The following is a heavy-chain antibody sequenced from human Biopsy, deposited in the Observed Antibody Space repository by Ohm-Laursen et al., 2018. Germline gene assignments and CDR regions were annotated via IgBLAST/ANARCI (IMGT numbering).Heavy chain of an antibody. CDR2: NIPILGTG. CDR1: GGTFSNYG. D-gene: IGHD3-9*01. Sequence: VASVKVSCKAPGGTFSNYGVNWVRQAPGQGLEWLGGNIPILGTGNYAQKFQDRVTVAADTSTSTATMELRSLRSEDTAVYYCATKLTGYFHHWGQGILVIVSS. J-gene: IGHJ1*01. CDR3: ATKLTGYFHH. V-gene: IGHV1-69*06.